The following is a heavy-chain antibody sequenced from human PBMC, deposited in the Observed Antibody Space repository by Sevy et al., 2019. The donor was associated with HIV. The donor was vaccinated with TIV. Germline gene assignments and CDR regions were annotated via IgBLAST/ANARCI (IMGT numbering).Heavy chain of an antibody. V-gene: IGHV3-48*01. CDR2: MSNTGSTI. Sequence: GRSLRLSCAASGFSFSIYSMNWVRQAPGRGLEWVSYMSNTGSTIHYADSVKGRFTISRDNAKNSLYLQMNSLGAEDTAVYYCASQRGGYERLYYFDYWGQGTLVTVSS. CDR1: GFSFSIYS. D-gene: IGHD5-12*01. J-gene: IGHJ4*02. CDR3: ASQRGGYERLYYFDY.